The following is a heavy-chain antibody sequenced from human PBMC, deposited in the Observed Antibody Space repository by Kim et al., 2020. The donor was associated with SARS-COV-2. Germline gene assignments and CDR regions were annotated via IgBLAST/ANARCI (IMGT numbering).Heavy chain of an antibody. CDR3: ARDSYCSSTSCPVYYYGMDV. CDR2: ISAYNGNT. J-gene: IGHJ6*02. D-gene: IGHD2-2*01. Sequence: ASVKVSCKASGYTFTSYGISWVRQAPGQGLEWMGWISAYNGNTNYAQKLQGRVTMTTDTSTSTAYMELRSLRSDDTAVYYCARDSYCSSTSCPVYYYGMDVWGQGTTVTVSS. V-gene: IGHV1-18*01. CDR1: GYTFTSYG.